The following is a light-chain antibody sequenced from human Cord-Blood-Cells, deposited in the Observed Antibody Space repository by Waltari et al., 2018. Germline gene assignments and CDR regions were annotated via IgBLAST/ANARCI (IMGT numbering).Light chain of an antibody. V-gene: IGKV3-15*01. CDR2: GAS. J-gene: IGKJ2*01. CDR3: QQYNNWPYT. CDR1: QSVSSN. Sequence: EIVMTQSPATLSVSPGERATLSCRASQSVSSNLAWYQQKPGQAHRLLIYGASNSATGIPARFSGSGSGTEFTLTISSLQSEDFAVYYCQQYNNWPYTFGQGTKLEIK.